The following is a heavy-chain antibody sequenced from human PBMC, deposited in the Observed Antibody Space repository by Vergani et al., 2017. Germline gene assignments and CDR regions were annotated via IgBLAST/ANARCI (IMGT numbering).Heavy chain of an antibody. CDR2: INRGSTT. V-gene: IGHV3-23*01. J-gene: IGHJ4*02. CDR3: AGPQGTSAYYYGGFDY. Sequence: EVQLLESGGDLVQPGGSLRLSCTASGFIFSTYAMSWVRQAPGKGLEWVSAINRGSTTYYADSVKGRFTISRDNSKNTLSLQMNSLTAEDTAIYYCAGPQGTSAYYYGGFDYWGQGILVTVSS. D-gene: IGHD3-22*01. CDR1: GFIFSTYA.